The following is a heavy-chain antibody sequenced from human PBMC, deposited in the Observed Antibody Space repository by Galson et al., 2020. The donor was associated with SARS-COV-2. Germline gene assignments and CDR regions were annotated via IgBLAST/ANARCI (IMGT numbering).Heavy chain of an antibody. CDR2: IIPIFGTA. Sequence: SVTVSCKASGGTFSSYAISWVRQAPGQGLEWMGGIIPIFGTANYAQKFQGRVMITADESTSTAYMELSSLRSEATAVYYCARSDDSSGYGWFDPWGQGTLVTVSS. CDR3: ARSDDSSGYGWFDP. J-gene: IGHJ5*02. CDR1: GGTFSSYA. V-gene: IGHV1-69*13. D-gene: IGHD3-22*01.